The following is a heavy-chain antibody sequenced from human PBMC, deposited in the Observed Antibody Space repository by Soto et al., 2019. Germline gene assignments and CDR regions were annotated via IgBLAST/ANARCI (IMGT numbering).Heavy chain of an antibody. CDR1: GFTFSSYA. J-gene: IGHJ4*02. Sequence: GGSLRLSCAASGFTFSSYAMSWVRQAPGKGLEWVSAISGSGGSTYYADSGKGRFTIARDNSKNTLYLQMNSLRAEDSAVYYGAKDPGYTELRFLEGLFDYWGQGTLVTVSS. V-gene: IGHV3-23*01. CDR3: AKDPGYTELRFLEGLFDY. CDR2: ISGSGGST. D-gene: IGHD3-3*01.